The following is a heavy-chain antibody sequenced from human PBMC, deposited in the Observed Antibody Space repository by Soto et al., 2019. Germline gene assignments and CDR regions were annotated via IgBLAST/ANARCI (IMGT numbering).Heavy chain of an antibody. V-gene: IGHV1-69*02. CDR2: IIPILGIA. D-gene: IGHD2-21*02. CDR3: ARQALAYCGGDCPAEFDY. J-gene: IGHJ4*02. CDR1: GGTFSSYT. Sequence: QVQLVQSGAEVKKPGSSVKVSCKASGGTFSSYTISWVRQAPGQGLEWMGRIIPILGIANYAQQFQGRVTITADKSTSPSYMELSSLRSEDTAVYYCARQALAYCGGDCPAEFDYWGQGTLVTVSS.